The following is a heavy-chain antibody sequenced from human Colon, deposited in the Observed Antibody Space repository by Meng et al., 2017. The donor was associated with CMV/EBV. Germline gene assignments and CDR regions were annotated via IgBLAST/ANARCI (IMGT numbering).Heavy chain of an antibody. CDR2: INPKNCAT. CDR3: GRVYTPLQLIDY. V-gene: IGHV1-2*02. D-gene: IGHD4-11*01. Sequence: ASVTVSCKASGYTFTAYYIHWVRQAPGQGLEWMGWINPKNCATYFKENFQGRVTMTRDTSIDTVYMDLSSLRSDDTAMYYCGRVYTPLQLIDYWGQGTLVTVSS. J-gene: IGHJ4*02. CDR1: GYTFTAYY.